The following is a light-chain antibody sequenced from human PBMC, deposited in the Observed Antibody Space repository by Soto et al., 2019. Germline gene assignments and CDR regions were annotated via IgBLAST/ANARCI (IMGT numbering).Light chain of an antibody. CDR3: QQYNTYPLT. V-gene: IGKV1-5*03. J-gene: IGKJ4*01. Sequence: DIQMTQSPSTLSASVGDRVTITCRASQSISTWLACYQQKPGKAPKLLIYKASSLEGGVPSRFGGSGSGTLFNITISSLHPDDFATYYCQQYNTYPLTFGGGTTVDIK. CDR1: QSISTW. CDR2: KAS.